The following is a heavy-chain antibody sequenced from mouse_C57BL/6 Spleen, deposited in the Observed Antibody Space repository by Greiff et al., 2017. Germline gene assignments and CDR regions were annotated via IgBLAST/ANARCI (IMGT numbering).Heavy chain of an antibody. CDR1: GFSLTSYG. Sequence: VHLVESGPGLVAPSQSLSITCTVSGFSLTSYGVSWVRQPPGKGLEWLGVIWGDGSTNYHSALISRLSISKDNSKGQVFLKLNSLQTDDTATYYGAKEGWLRPFAYWGQGTLVTVSA. CDR2: IWGDGST. D-gene: IGHD2-2*01. CDR3: AKEGWLRPFAY. J-gene: IGHJ3*01. V-gene: IGHV2-3*01.